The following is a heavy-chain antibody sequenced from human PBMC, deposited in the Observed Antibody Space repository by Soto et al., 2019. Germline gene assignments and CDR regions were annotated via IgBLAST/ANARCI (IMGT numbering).Heavy chain of an antibody. CDR2: ITWDAGSA. CDR3: AKEKDRVFDY. CDR1: GFTVDDHT. J-gene: IGHJ4*02. Sequence: EVQLVVSGGLVVRPGGSLRLSCAGSGFTVDDHTMHWVRQAPGKGLEWVSLITWDAGSAFYADSVRGRFTISRDNSKNSLYLQMNSLRTEGSALYYCAKEKDRVFDYWGRGTPVTVSS. V-gene: IGHV3-43*01.